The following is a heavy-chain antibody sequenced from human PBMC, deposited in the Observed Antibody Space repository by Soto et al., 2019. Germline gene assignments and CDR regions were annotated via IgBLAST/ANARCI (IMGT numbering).Heavy chain of an antibody. D-gene: IGHD6-6*01. J-gene: IGHJ6*03. CDR3: ARHSSSQTYYYYYYMDV. CDR2: ISAYNGNT. Sequence: ASVKVSCKASGYTFTSYGISWVRQAPGQGLEWMGWISAYNGNTNYAQKLQGRVTMTTDTSTSTAYMELRSLRSDDTAVYYCARHSSSQTYYYYYYMDVWGKGTTVTVSS. V-gene: IGHV1-18*01. CDR1: GYTFTSYG.